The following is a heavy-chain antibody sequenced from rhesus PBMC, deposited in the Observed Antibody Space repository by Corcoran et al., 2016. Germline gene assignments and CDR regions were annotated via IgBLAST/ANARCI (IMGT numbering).Heavy chain of an antibody. J-gene: IGHJ4*01. CDR1: GYSISSGYY. Sequence: QVQLQESGPGLVKPSETLSPTCAGSGYSISSGYYWGRIRKPPGKGLESIGYISGSSGSTYYNPSLKSRVTISKDTSKNQFSLKLSSVTAADTAVYYCARPKYSNYFDYWGQGVLVTVSS. CDR3: ARPKYSNYFDY. CDR2: ISGSSGST. V-gene: IGHV4-99*01. D-gene: IGHD4-23*01.